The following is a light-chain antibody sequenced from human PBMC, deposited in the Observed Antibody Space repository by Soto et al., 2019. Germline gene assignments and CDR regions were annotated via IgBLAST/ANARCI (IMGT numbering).Light chain of an antibody. Sequence: RLTQSPSSLSASVGDTVTISCRASQDISTYLAWYQQKPGKAPTLLIFGASSLHNGVPPRFAGSGSGSEFTLTINRLQPDDFATYCCQHYTLYSAPFGQGTRV. CDR1: QDISTY. CDR2: GAS. CDR3: QHYTLYSAP. J-gene: IGKJ5*01. V-gene: IGKV1-5*01.